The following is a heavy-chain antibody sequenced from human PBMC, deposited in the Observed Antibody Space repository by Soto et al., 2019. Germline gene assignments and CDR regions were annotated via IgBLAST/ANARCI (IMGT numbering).Heavy chain of an antibody. J-gene: IGHJ4*02. D-gene: IGHD3-10*01. V-gene: IGHV4-39*01. CDR1: GGSISSSSYY. CDR2: IYYSGST. Sequence: SETLSLTCTVSGGSISSSSYYWGWIRQPPGKGLEWIGSIYYSGSTYYNPSLKSRVTISVDTSKNQFSLKLSSVTAADTAVYYCARSDGVMVRDTHFDYWGQGTLVTVSS. CDR3: ARSDGVMVRDTHFDY.